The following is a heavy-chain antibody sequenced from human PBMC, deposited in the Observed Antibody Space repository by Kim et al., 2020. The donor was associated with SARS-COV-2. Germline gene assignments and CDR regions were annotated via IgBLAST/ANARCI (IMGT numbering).Heavy chain of an antibody. J-gene: IGHJ6*02. V-gene: IGHV4-59*08. CDR2: IYYSGST. CDR1: GGSISSYY. CDR3: ARQNEQLVLGMDV. Sequence: SETLSLTCTVSGGSISSYYWSWIRQPPGKGLEWIGYIYYSGSTNYNPSLKSRVTISVDTSKNQFSLKLSSVTAADTAVYYCARQNEQLVLGMDVWGQGTT. D-gene: IGHD6-13*01.